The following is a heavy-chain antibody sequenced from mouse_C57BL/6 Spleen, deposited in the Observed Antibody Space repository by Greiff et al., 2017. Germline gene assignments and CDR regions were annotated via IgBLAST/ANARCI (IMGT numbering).Heavy chain of an antibody. CDR2: ISSGGSYT. CDR1: GFTFSSYG. Sequence: DVKLVESGGDLVKPGGSLKLSCAASGFTFSSYGMSWVRQTPDKRLEWVATISSGGSYTCYPDSVKGRFTISRDNAKNTLYLQMSSLKSEDTAMYYCARHSPGSSYYFDYWGQGTTLTVSS. CDR3: ARHSPGSSYYFDY. J-gene: IGHJ2*01. D-gene: IGHD1-1*01. V-gene: IGHV5-6*02.